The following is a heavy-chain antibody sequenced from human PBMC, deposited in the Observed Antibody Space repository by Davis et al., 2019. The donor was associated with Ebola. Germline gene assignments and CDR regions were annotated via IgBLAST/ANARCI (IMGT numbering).Heavy chain of an antibody. CDR3: ARVGPTRDDFWSGYYTFRISSYYFDY. Sequence: PGGSLRLSCAVYGGSFSGYYWSWIRQPPGKGLEWIGEINHSGSTNYNPSLKSRVTISVDTSKNQFSLKLSSVTAADTAVYYCARVGPTRDDFWSGYYTFRISSYYFDYWGQGTLVTVSS. J-gene: IGHJ4*02. CDR1: GGSFSGYY. CDR2: INHSGST. D-gene: IGHD3-3*01. V-gene: IGHV4-34*01.